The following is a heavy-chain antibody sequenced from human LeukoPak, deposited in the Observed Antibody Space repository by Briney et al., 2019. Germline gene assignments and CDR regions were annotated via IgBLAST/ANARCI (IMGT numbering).Heavy chain of an antibody. CDR2: INSDGSST. CDR3: AITLKTYCDCDCLGY. J-gene: IGHJ4*02. CDR1: GFTFSRYW. D-gene: IGHD2-21*02. V-gene: IGHV3-74*01. Sequence: GGSLRLSCAASGFTFSRYWMHWVRQAPGKGLVWVSRINSDGSSTSYADSVKGRFTISRDNARNTLYLQMNSLTAEDTAVYYCAITLKTYCDCDCLGYWGLGTLVTVPS.